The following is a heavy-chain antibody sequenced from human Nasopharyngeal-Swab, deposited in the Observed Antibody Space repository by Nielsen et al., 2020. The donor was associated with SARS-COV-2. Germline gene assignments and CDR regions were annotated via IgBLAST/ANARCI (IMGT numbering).Heavy chain of an antibody. CDR2: ISSSSSYI. CDR1: GFTFSSYS. D-gene: IGHD3-22*01. Sequence: LSLTCAASGFTFSSYSMNWVRQAPGKGLEWVSSISSSSSYIYYADSVKGRFTISRDNAKNSLYLQMNSLRAEDTAVYYCARGAYYDSRGAFDIWGQGTMVTVSS. V-gene: IGHV3-21*01. J-gene: IGHJ3*02. CDR3: ARGAYYDSRGAFDI.